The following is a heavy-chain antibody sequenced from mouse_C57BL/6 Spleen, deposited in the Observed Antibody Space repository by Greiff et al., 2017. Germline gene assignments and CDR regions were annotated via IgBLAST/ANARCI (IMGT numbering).Heavy chain of an antibody. CDR2: IDPSDSEN. Sequence: VQLQQSGAELVRPGSSVKLSCKASGYTFTSYWMPWVKQRPIQGLEWIGNIDPSDSENNYNQKFKDKATLTVDKSSSTAYMQLSSLTSEDSAVYYCAREGPWFAYWGQGTLVTVSA. J-gene: IGHJ3*01. V-gene: IGHV1-52*01. D-gene: IGHD3-3*01. CDR1: GYTFTSYW. CDR3: AREGPWFAY.